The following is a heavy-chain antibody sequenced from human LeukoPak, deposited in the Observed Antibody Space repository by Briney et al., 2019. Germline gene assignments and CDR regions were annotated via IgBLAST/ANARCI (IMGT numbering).Heavy chain of an antibody. CDR1: GGSISNYY. J-gene: IGHJ3*01. CDR3: VTSIALAGWGAFDV. V-gene: IGHV4-59*12. CDR2: IYYSGST. Sequence: SETLSLTCTVSGGSISNYYWSWIRQPPGKGLEWIGYIYYSGSTNYNPSLKSRVTISVDTSKNQFSLKLNSVTVADTAVYYCVTSIALAGWGAFDVWGQGTMVTVSS. D-gene: IGHD6-13*01.